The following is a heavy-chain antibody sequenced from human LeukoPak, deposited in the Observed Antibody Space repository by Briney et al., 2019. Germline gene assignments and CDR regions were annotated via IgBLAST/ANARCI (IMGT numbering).Heavy chain of an antibody. D-gene: IGHD3-9*01. CDR3: AKERIGNILTGYARGMDV. J-gene: IGHJ6*04. Sequence: HPGGSLRLSCAASGFTFSSYAMSWVRQAPGKGLEWVSAISGSGGSTYYADSVKGRFTISRDNSKNTLYLQMNSLRAEDTAVYYCAKERIGNILTGYARGMDVWGKGTTVTVSS. CDR1: GFTFSSYA. V-gene: IGHV3-23*01. CDR2: ISGSGGST.